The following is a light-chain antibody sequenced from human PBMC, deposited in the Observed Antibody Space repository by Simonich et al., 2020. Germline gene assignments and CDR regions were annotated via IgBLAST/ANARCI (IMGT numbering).Light chain of an antibody. Sequence: EIVLTQSPGNLSLSPGERATLSCRASQSVSSSYLAWYQQKPGQAPRLLIYGASTRATGIPARFSGSGSGTEFTLTISSLQPEDFATYYCQQSYSTPYTFGQGTKLEIK. CDR2: GAS. V-gene: IGKV3-20*01. CDR3: QQSYSTPYT. CDR1: QSVSSSY. J-gene: IGKJ2*01.